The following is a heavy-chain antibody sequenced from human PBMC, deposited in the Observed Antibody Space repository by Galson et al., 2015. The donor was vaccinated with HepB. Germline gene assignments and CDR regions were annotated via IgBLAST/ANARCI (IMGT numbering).Heavy chain of an antibody. V-gene: IGHV1-2*02. CDR3: ARDSRLGGVIVPTDY. CDR2: INPNSGGT. D-gene: IGHD3-16*02. Sequence: SVKVSCKASGYTFTGYYMHWVRQAPGQGLEWMGWINPNSGGTNYAQKFQGRVTMTRDTSISTTYMELSRLRSDDTAVYYCARDSRLGGVIVPTDYWGQGTLVTVSS. CDR1: GYTFTGYY. J-gene: IGHJ4*02.